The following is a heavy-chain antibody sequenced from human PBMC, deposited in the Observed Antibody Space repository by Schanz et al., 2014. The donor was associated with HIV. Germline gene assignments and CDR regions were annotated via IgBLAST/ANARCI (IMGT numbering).Heavy chain of an antibody. J-gene: IGHJ4*02. CDR2: ISHDGTNK. Sequence: VQMVESGGGLVQPGGSLRLSCAASGFSLNRYSVNWVRQTPGKGLEWVAVISHDGTNKFYAGSVKDRFTISRDNAKNTLYVQIRSLRNEDTAVYYCARDLHDYGNARTDYWGQGILVTVS. D-gene: IGHD4-4*01. CDR3: ARDLHDYGNARTDY. V-gene: IGHV3-30*03. CDR1: GFSLNRYS.